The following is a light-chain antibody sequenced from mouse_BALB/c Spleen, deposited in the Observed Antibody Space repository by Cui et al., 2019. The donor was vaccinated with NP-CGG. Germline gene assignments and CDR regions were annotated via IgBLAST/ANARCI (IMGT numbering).Light chain of an antibody. CDR2: GTN. CDR1: TGAVTSNNY. V-gene: IGLV1*01. CDR3: ALWYSNHWV. Sequence: QAVATQESAPTTSPGETVTLTCRSSTGAVTSNNYANWVREKPDHLFTGLIGGTNNRAPGVPARFSGSLIGDKAALTITGVQTEDEAIYFCALWYSNHWVFGGGTKLTVL. J-gene: IGLJ1*01.